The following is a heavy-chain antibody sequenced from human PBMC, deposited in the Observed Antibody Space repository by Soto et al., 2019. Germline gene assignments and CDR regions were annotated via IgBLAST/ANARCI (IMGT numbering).Heavy chain of an antibody. J-gene: IGHJ4*02. Sequence: EVQLLESGGGLVQPGGSLRLSCAASGFTFTNYVMSWVRQASGKGLEWVSGISNNVSNTYYADSVKGRFTISRDNSKSTLYLEMNSLRVEDTAVYYCASRRCSSASCGPSLFDSWGQGTLVTVSS. CDR3: ASRRCSSASCGPSLFDS. CDR2: ISNNVSNT. V-gene: IGHV3-23*01. D-gene: IGHD2-2*01. CDR1: GFTFTNYV.